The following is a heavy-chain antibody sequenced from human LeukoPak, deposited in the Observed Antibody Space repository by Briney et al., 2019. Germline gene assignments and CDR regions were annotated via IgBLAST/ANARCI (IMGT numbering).Heavy chain of an antibody. Sequence: PGGSLRLSCAVSGFTFSSYAMSWVRQAPGKGLEWVSAISGSGGYTDYADSVKGRSTISRDNSKNTLYLQMNSLRDEDTAVYYCAKTTAGYSSGRYPGWPVDYWGLGTLVTVSS. CDR3: AKTTAGYSSGRYPGWPVDY. V-gene: IGHV3-23*01. J-gene: IGHJ4*02. CDR2: ISGSGGYT. D-gene: IGHD6-19*01. CDR1: GFTFSSYA.